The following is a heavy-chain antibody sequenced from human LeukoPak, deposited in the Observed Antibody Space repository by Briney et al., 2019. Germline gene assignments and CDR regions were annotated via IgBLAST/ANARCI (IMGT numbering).Heavy chain of an antibody. V-gene: IGHV3-30*04. CDR3: ARGCGVGSCYLQLDY. D-gene: IGHD2-15*01. CDR2: ISYDGSNN. Sequence: PGGSLRLSCAASGFTFSSYAMHWVRQAPGKGLEWVAVISYDGSNNYYADSVKGRFTISRDNSKNTLYLQMNSLRAEDTAVYYCARGCGVGSCYLQLDYWGQGTLVTVSS. J-gene: IGHJ4*02. CDR1: GFTFSSYA.